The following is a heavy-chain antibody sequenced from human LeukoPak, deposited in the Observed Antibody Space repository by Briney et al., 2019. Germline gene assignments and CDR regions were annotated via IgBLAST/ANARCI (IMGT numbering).Heavy chain of an antibody. J-gene: IGHJ4*02. CDR1: GFTFSNAW. CDR2: IKSKTDGGTT. Sequence: KPGGSLRLSCAASGFTFSNAWMSWVRQAPGKGLEWVGRIKSKTDGGTTDYAAPVKGRFTISRDDSKNTLYLQMNSLKTEDTAVYYCTSGTGTTATWEDFDYWGQGTLVTVSS. CDR3: TSGTGTTATWEDFDY. V-gene: IGHV3-15*01. D-gene: IGHD1-7*01.